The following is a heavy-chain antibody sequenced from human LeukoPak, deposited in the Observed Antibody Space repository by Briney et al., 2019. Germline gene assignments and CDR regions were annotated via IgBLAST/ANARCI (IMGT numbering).Heavy chain of an antibody. Sequence: PGGSLRLSCAASGFTFSSYSMNWVRQAPGKGLEWVSYISSSSSTIYYADSVKGRFTIPRDNAKNSLYLQMNSLRAEDTAVYYCARSDYYDSSAPAEWGQGTLVTVSS. V-gene: IGHV3-48*04. D-gene: IGHD3-22*01. J-gene: IGHJ4*02. CDR3: ARSDYYDSSAPAE. CDR1: GFTFSSYS. CDR2: ISSSSSTI.